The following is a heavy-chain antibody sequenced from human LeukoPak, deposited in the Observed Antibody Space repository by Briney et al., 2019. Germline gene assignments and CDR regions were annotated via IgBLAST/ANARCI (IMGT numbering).Heavy chain of an antibody. CDR2: IYPGDSDT. V-gene: IGHV5-51*01. CDR3: ARRRSGYLDL. J-gene: IGHJ2*01. Sequence: GASLKISCKGSGYTFSSYYIAWVRQLPGKGLEWMGIIYPGDSDTRYSPSFQGQVTISADKSISTAYLQWSSLKASDTAMYYCARRRSGYLDLWGRGTLVTVSS. CDR1: GYTFSSYY.